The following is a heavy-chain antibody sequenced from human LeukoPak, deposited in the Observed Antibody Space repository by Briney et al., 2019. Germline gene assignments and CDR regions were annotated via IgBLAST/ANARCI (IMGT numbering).Heavy chain of an antibody. CDR1: GYTFTGYY. CDR2: INPNSGGT. V-gene: IGHV1-2*02. J-gene: IGHJ5*02. CDR3: ATIPAATTWFDP. Sequence: ASVKVSCKASGYTFTGYYMHWVRQAPGQGLEWMGWINPNSGGTNYAQKFQGRVTMTRDTSISTAYMELSGLRSDDTAVYYCATIPAATTWFDPWGQGTLVTVSS. D-gene: IGHD6-13*01.